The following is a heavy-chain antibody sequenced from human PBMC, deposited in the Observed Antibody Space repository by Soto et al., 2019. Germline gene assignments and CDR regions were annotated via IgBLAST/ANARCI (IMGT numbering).Heavy chain of an antibody. J-gene: IGHJ4*02. CDR2: IIPIFGTA. CDR3: ARWAASPRWLRGFDY. Sequence: SVKVSCKASGGTFSSYAISWVRQAPGQGLEWMGGIIPIFGTANYAQKFQGRVTITADESTSTAYMELSSLRSEDTAVYYCARWAASPRWLRGFDYWGQGTLVTVYS. D-gene: IGHD5-12*01. V-gene: IGHV1-69*13. CDR1: GGTFSSYA.